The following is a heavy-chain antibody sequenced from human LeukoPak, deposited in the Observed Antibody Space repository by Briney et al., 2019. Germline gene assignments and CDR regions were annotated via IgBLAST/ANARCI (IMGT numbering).Heavy chain of an antibody. J-gene: IGHJ4*02. CDR1: GYTFTSYG. D-gene: IGHD3-10*01. V-gene: IGHV1-18*01. CDR2: ISAYNGNT. CDR3: ASRGYGSGSYYGSDY. Sequence: ASVKVSCKASGYTFTSYGISWVRQAPGQGLEWMGWISAYNGNTNYAQKLQGRVTMTTDTSTSTAYMELRSLRSDDTAVYYCASRGYGSGSYYGSDYWGQGTLVTVSS.